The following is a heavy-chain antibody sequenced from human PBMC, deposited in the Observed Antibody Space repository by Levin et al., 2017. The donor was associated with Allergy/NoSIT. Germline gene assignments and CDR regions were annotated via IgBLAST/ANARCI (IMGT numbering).Heavy chain of an antibody. CDR1: GFTFDDYG. D-gene: IGHD3-9*01. J-gene: IGHJ2*01. V-gene: IGHV3-20*01. CDR2: INWNGGNT. CDR3: ARYPFRYFDWTIYWYIDL. Sequence: GGSLRLSCAASGFTFDDYGMSWVRQAPGKGLEWVSGINWNGGNTGYADSVKGRFTISRDNAKNSLYLQMNSLRAEDTALYHCARYPFRYFDWTIYWYIDLWGRGTLVTVSS.